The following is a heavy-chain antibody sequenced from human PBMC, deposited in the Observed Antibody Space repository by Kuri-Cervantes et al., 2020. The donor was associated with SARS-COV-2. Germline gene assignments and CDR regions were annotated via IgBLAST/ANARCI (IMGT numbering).Heavy chain of an antibody. D-gene: IGHD3-3*01. Sequence: GGSLRLSCAASGFTFSSYAMHWVRQAPGKGLEWVAVISYDGSNKYYADSVKGRFTISRDNSKNTLYLQMNSLRAEDTAVYYCARDSAYYDFWSGYLTESSYYYYYYGMDVWGQGTTVTVSS. CDR1: GFTFSSYA. CDR2: ISYDGSNK. V-gene: IGHV3-30-3*01. CDR3: ARDSAYYDFWSGYLTESSYYYYYYGMDV. J-gene: IGHJ6*02.